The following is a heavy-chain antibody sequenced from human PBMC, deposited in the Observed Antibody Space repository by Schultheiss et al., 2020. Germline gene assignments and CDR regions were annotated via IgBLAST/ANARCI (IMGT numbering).Heavy chain of an antibody. CDR1: GGSISSYY. V-gene: IGHV4-4*08. CDR2: IYTSGST. CDR3: ARVLDGITMVRGVMDY. J-gene: IGHJ4*02. Sequence: SETLSLTCTVSGGSISSYYWSWIRQPPGKGLEWIGRIYTSGSTNYNPSLKSRVTISVDTSKNQFSLKLSSVTAADTAVYYCARVLDGITMVRGVMDYWGQGTLVTVSS. D-gene: IGHD3-10*01.